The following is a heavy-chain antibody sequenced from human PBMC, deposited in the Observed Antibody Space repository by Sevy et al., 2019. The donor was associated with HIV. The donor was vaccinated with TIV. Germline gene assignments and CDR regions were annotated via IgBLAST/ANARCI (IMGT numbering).Heavy chain of an antibody. CDR1: GGSISSYY. CDR2: IYYSGST. Sequence: SETLSLTCTVSGGSISSYYWSWIRQPPGKGLEWIGYIYYSGSTNYNPYLKSRVTISVDTSKNQFSLKLSSVTAAATAVYYCARHNKHYDFWSDLNWFDPWGQGTLVTVSS. D-gene: IGHD3-3*01. V-gene: IGHV4-59*08. J-gene: IGHJ5*02. CDR3: ARHNKHYDFWSDLNWFDP.